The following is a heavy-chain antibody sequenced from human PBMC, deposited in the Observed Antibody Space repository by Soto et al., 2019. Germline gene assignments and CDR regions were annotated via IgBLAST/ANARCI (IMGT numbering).Heavy chain of an antibody. Sequence: GGSLRLSCVASGLTVSGKYMTWVRQAPGKGLEWVSIIYSGGSTYYPDSVKGRFTISRDNSKEQLDLQMNGLRVEDTAVYYCACLLRGGIFVFYFWGKGTTVTVS. J-gene: IGHJ6*03. V-gene: IGHV3-66*01. D-gene: IGHD2-15*01. CDR2: IYSGGST. CDR3: ACLLRGGIFVFYF. CDR1: GLTVSGKY.